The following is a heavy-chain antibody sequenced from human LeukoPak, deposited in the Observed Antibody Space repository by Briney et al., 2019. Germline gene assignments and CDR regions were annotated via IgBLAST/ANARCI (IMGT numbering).Heavy chain of an antibody. CDR3: AKAVGATTYFFDP. CDR1: GFTFRDYA. D-gene: IGHD1-26*01. V-gene: IGHV3-23*01. CDR2: FSGRDGRP. Sequence: GGSLRLSCAASGFTFRDYAMNWVRRGPGKGLEWVSGFSGRDGRPYYADAVKHQFTMSRDDSRNTVDLQMHSRGGEDTGVYYCAKAVGATTYFFDPWGQGTHVSVCS. J-gene: IGHJ5*02.